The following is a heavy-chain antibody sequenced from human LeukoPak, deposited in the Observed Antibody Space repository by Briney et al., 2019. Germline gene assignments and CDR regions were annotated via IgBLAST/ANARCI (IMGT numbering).Heavy chain of an antibody. CDR3: ARDPILTGYNWFDP. D-gene: IGHD3-9*01. J-gene: IGHJ5*02. V-gene: IGHV3-11*01. Sequence: PGGSLRLSCAASGFTFSDYYMSWIRQAPGKGLEWVSYISSSGSTIYYADSVKGRFTISRDNAKKSLYLQMNSLRAEDTAVYYCARDPILTGYNWFDPWGQGTLVTVSS. CDR2: ISSSGSTI. CDR1: GFTFSDYY.